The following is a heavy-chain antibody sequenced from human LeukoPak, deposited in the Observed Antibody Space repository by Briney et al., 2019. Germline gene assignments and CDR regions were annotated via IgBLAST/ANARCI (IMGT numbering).Heavy chain of an antibody. D-gene: IGHD1-26*01. CDR3: ARDLSVGATTSDY. CDR2: IIPILGIA. Sequence: SVKVSCKASGGTFSSYAISWVRQAPGQGLEWMGRIIPILGIANYAQKFQGRVTITADKSTSTAYMELSSLRSEDTAVYYCARDLSVGATTSDYWGQGTPVTVSS. CDR1: GGTFSSYA. V-gene: IGHV1-69*04. J-gene: IGHJ4*02.